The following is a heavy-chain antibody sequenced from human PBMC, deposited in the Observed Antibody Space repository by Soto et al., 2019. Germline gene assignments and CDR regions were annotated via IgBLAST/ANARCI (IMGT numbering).Heavy chain of an antibody. CDR3: AKGHQGWYGDY. CDR1: GFTFDDYA. J-gene: IGHJ4*02. V-gene: IGHV3-9*01. D-gene: IGHD6-19*01. Sequence: SLRLSCAASGFTFDDYAMHWVRQAPGKGLEWVSGISWNSGSIGYADSVKGRFTISRDNAKNSLYLQMNSLRAEDTALYYCAKGHQGWYGDYWGQGTLVTVSS. CDR2: ISWNSGSI.